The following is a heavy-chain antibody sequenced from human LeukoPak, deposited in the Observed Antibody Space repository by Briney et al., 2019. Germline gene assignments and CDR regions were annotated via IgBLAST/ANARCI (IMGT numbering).Heavy chain of an antibody. CDR2: ISYDGGNK. CDR1: GFTFSSYA. J-gene: IGHJ4*02. V-gene: IGHV3-30*01. D-gene: IGHD1-26*01. CDR3: ARDDLSGSSHSFDY. Sequence: GGSLRLSCAASGFTFSSYAMHWVRQAPGKGLEWVAVISYDGGNKYYADSVKGRFTISRDNSKNTLYLQMNSLRAEDTAVYYCARDDLSGSSHSFDYWGQGTLVTVSS.